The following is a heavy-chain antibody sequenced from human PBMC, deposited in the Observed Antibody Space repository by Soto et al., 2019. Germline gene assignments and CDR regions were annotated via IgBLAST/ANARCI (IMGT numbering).Heavy chain of an antibody. Sequence: ASVKVSCKVSGYTLTELSMHWVRQAPGKGLEWRGGFDPEDGETIYAQKFQGRVTMTEDTSTDTAYMELSSLRSDDTPVYYCATATRDRWFGELADYYYYGMDVWGQGTTGTVAS. CDR3: ATATRDRWFGELADYYYYGMDV. D-gene: IGHD3-10*01. J-gene: IGHJ6*02. CDR1: GYTLTELS. CDR2: FDPEDGET. V-gene: IGHV1-24*01.